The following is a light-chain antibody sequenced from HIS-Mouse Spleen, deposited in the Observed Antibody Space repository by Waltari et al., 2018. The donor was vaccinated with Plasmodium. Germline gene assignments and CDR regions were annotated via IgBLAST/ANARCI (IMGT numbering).Light chain of an antibody. CDR1: ALPKKY. CDR2: EDS. Sequence: SYELTQPPSVSVSPGQTARITCSGVALPKKYAYWYQQKSGQTPFLVIYEDSKRPSGIPERFSGSSSGTMATLTISGAQVEDEADYYCYSTDSSGNHRVFGGGTKLTVL. J-gene: IGLJ3*02. V-gene: IGLV3-10*01. CDR3: YSTDSSGNHRV.